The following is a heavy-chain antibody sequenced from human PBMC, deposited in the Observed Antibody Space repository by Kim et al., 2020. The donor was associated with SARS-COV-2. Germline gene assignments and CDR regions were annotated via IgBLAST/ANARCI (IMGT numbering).Heavy chain of an antibody. Sequence: IYYMDPVKCRFTISRDNAKNSLFLQMSSLRADDAALYYCARSGGFLTDFWGQGTRVTVSA. CDR2: I. V-gene: IGHV3-7*03. CDR3: ARSGGFLTDF. D-gene: IGHD1-1*01. J-gene: IGHJ4*02.